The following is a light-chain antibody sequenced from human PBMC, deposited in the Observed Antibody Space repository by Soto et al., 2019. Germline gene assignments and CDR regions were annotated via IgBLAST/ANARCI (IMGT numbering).Light chain of an antibody. CDR1: RSVSSY. CDR3: QQRSNWLSLYT. Sequence: EIVLTQSPATLSLSRGERATLSCRASRSVSSYLAWYQQKPGQAPRHLSSDASNRATGIPARFSGSGSGTDFTLTISSLEPEDFSVYYCQQRSNWLSLYTFGPGTKVDSK. J-gene: IGKJ3*01. V-gene: IGKV3-11*01. CDR2: DAS.